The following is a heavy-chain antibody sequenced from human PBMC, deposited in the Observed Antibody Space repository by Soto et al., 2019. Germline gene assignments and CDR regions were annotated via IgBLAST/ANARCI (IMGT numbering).Heavy chain of an antibody. CDR3: EGSWT. Sequence: EVQVLESGGGLVQPGGSLRLSCAASGFTIRNYAMSWVRQAPGTALEWVAGISGTTDRTYYRDSVEGRFTIFKDTSKNTLYLEMNSLRAEDTALYRCEGSWTWGQGTLVTVSS. J-gene: IGHJ1*01. V-gene: IGHV3-23*02. D-gene: IGHD5-12*01. CDR2: ISGTTDRT. CDR1: GFTIRNYA.